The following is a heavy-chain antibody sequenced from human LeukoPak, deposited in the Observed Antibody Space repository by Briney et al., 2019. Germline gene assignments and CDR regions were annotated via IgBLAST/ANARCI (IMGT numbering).Heavy chain of an antibody. Sequence: GGSLRLSCAASGFTFSSYEINWVRQAPGKGLEWVSSISRSSSYIYYADSVKGRFTISRDNAKNSLYLQMNSLRAEDTAVYYCARVEESASFDPWGQGTLVTVSS. J-gene: IGHJ5*02. CDR2: ISRSSSYI. D-gene: IGHD3-3*01. CDR1: GFTFSSYE. V-gene: IGHV3-21*01. CDR3: ARVEESASFDP.